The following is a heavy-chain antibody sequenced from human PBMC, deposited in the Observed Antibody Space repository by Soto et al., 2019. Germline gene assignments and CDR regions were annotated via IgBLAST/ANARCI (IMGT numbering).Heavy chain of an antibody. D-gene: IGHD4-17*01. Sequence: GGSLRLSCAGSGFTFSTYAMHWVRQAPGKGLEWVAVISYDGSNKYYADSVKGRFIISRDSSKNTVHLQMNSLSAEDTAVYYCAREISRMTTVTLGAFDVWGQGTMVTVSS. CDR3: AREISRMTTVTLGAFDV. J-gene: IGHJ3*01. CDR2: ISYDGSNK. V-gene: IGHV3-30-3*01. CDR1: GFTFSTYA.